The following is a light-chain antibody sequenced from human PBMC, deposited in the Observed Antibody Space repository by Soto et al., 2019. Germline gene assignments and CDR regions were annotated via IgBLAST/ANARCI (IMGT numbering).Light chain of an antibody. CDR1: QSISSG. J-gene: IGKJ1*01. Sequence: DIQMTQSPSTLSASVGDRVTITCRASQSISSGLAWYQQKPGKAPKLLIYKAYSLESGVPSRFSGSGSGTEFTLTISSLQPDDFATYYCQQYNSYPRTFGQGTKVEIK. CDR3: QQYNSYPRT. CDR2: KAY. V-gene: IGKV1-5*03.